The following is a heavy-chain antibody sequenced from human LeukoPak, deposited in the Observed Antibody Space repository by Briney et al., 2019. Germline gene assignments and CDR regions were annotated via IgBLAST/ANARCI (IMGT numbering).Heavy chain of an antibody. CDR2: INQDGSEK. CDR1: GFSFSDYW. Sequence: GGSLRLSCVVSGFSFSDYWMSWVRQAPGKGLEWVANINQDGSEKYFVDSVKGRFTISRDNAKNSLHLQMNTLRAEDTAVYYCARERDGRFFDYWGQGTLVTVSS. J-gene: IGHJ4*02. V-gene: IGHV3-7*01. D-gene: IGHD5-24*01. CDR3: ARERDGRFFDY.